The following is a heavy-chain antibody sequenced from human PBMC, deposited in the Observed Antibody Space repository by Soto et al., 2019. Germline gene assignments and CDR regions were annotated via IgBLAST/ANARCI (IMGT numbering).Heavy chain of an antibody. CDR2: ISGYNGHT. CDR1: GYTFTTYG. CDR3: AREGEMPYYYYGLDV. Sequence: QVQLVQSGAEVRKPGASVKVSCKASGYTFTTYGISWVRQAPGQGLEWMGWISGYNGHTKYAQKFLGRVTMTTDTSTSTVYMDLRSLRSDDTAVYYCAREGEMPYYYYGLDVWGQGTTVTVSS. J-gene: IGHJ6*02. V-gene: IGHV1-18*01. D-gene: IGHD3-16*01.